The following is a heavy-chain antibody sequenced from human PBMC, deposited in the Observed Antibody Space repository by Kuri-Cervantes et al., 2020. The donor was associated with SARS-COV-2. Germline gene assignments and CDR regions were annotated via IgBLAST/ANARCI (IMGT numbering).Heavy chain of an antibody. CDR3: ATLVVPASPKYYGVDV. D-gene: IGHD2-2*01. CDR1: GYSFTTYC. J-gene: IGHJ6*02. V-gene: IGHV5-10-1*01. CDR2: IDPSDSVT. Sequence: KVSCKASGYSFTTYCIAWVRQLPGKGLEWMGRIDPSDSVTKYSPSLEGHVTFSVDTSVSTAYVQWGSLEPSDTAIYYCATLVVPASPKYYGVDVWGQGTAVTVSS.